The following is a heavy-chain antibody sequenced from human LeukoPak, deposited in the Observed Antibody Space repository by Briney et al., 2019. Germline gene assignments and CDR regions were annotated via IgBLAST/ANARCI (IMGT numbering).Heavy chain of an antibody. CDR2: ISYDGSNK. V-gene: IGHV3-30*18. CDR3: AKDWSYHYTVDY. D-gene: IGHD3-16*02. Sequence: AGRSLRLSCATSGFTFSSCAMHWVRQAPGKGLEWVVLISYDGSNKYYADSVKGRFTISRDNSKNTLYLQMNSLRPEDTAVYYCAKDWSYHYTVDYWGQGTLVTVSS. J-gene: IGHJ4*02. CDR1: GFTFSSCA.